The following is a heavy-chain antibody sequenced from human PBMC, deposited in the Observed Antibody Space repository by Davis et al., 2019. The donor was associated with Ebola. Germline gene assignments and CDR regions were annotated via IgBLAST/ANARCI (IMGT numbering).Heavy chain of an antibody. CDR1: GFTFRTYS. CDR3: ARYTAMDY. J-gene: IGHJ4*02. Sequence: GESLKISCSASGFTFRTYSMDWVRQAPGKGLEWVAFIRYDGSNEYYADSVKGRFTISRDNSKNTLYLQMNSLRAEDTAVYYCARYTAMDYWGQGTLVTVSS. V-gene: IGHV3-30*02. D-gene: IGHD5-18*01. CDR2: IRYDGSNE.